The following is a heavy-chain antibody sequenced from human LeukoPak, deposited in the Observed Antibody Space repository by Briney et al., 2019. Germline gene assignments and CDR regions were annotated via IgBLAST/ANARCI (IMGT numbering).Heavy chain of an antibody. CDR1: GYTFTGYF. Sequence: ASVKVSCKASGYTFTGYFMHWVRQAPGQGLEWMGWINPNSGGTNYAQKFQGRVIMTRDTSISTAYIELSRLRSDDAAVYYCARDPGGSSGCDYWGQGTMVTVSS. J-gene: IGHJ4*02. D-gene: IGHD6-13*01. V-gene: IGHV1-2*02. CDR2: INPNSGGT. CDR3: ARDPGGSSGCDY.